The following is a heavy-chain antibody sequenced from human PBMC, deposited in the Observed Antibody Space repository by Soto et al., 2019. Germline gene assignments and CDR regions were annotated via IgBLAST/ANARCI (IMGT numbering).Heavy chain of an antibody. Sequence: QVQLQESGPGLVKPSQTLSLTCTVSGGSISSGGYYWSWIRQHPGKGLEWIGYIYYSGSTYYNPSLKSRVTISVYTSKNQFSLKLSSVTAADTAVYYCARDVTDFWSGQSRFDYWGQGTLVTVSS. J-gene: IGHJ4*02. CDR3: ARDVTDFWSGQSRFDY. D-gene: IGHD3-3*01. CDR1: GGSISSGGYY. CDR2: IYYSGST. V-gene: IGHV4-31*03.